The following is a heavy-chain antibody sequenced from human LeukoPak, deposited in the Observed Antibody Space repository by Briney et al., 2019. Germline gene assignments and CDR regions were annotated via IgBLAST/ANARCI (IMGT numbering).Heavy chain of an antibody. V-gene: IGHV3-11*01. CDR3: ARGTMASDF. J-gene: IGHJ4*02. D-gene: IGHD3-10*01. CDR2: ISISGTTT. Sequence: GGSPRLSWAASGFTFSDYYMTWIRQTPGKGLEWVSYISISGTTTFYVDSVKGRFTISRDNTKNSLYLQMNSLRAEDTAMYYCARGTMASDFWGQGTLVTVSS. CDR1: GFTFSDYY.